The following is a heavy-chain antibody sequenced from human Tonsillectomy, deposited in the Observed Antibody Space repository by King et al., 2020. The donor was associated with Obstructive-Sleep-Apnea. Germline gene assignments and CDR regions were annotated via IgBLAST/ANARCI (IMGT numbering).Heavy chain of an antibody. CDR3: ARDALGFDY. CDR1: GFTVSSNY. J-gene: IGHJ4*02. V-gene: IGHV3-66*01. Sequence: VQLVESGGDLVQPGGSLRLSCAASGFTVSSNYMSWVRQAPGKGLEWVSIIYIGGSTYYADSVKGRFTISRDNSKNTLYLQMNSLRAEDTAVYYCARDALGFDYWGQGTLVSVSS. CDR2: IYIGGST.